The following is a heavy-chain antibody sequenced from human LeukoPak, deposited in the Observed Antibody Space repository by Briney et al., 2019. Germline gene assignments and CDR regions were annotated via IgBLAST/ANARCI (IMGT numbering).Heavy chain of an antibody. J-gene: IGHJ1*01. CDR2: ISYDGSDI. D-gene: IGHD3-22*01. V-gene: IGHV3-30*03. Sequence: GGSLRLPCAASGFTFSRHGMHWVRQAPGKGLEWVATISYDGSDIYYADSVKGRFTISRDNSKNTLYLQMNSLRAEDTAVYYCATTLDYDSSGYYLEYFQHWGQGTLVTVSS. CDR3: ATTLDYDSSGYYLEYFQH. CDR1: GFTFSRHG.